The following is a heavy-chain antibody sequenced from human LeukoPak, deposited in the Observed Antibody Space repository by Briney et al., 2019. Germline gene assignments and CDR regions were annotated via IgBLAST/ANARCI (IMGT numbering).Heavy chain of an antibody. Sequence: GGSLRLSCAASGFTFSSYEMNWVRQAPGKGLEWVSYISNSGGTTYYADSVKGRFTISRDNSKNTLYLQMNSLRAEDTALYYCAKDRNSGNYYQTGDFHYWGQGILVTVSS. CDR3: AKDRNSGNYYQTGDFHY. CDR1: GFTFSSYE. J-gene: IGHJ4*02. V-gene: IGHV3-23*01. CDR2: ISNSGGTT. D-gene: IGHD1-26*01.